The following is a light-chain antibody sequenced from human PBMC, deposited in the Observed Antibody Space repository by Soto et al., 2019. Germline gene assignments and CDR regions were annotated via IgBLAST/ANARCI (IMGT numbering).Light chain of an antibody. V-gene: IGKV1-5*03. J-gene: IGKJ1*01. Sequence: DIQMTQSPSTLSASVGDRVTITCRASQSINSWLAWYQQKPGKAPKLLIYKASSLESGVPSRFSGSGSGTEFTLTISSLQPDDFGTYYCQQYKSYSWTFGQGTKVEIK. CDR3: QQYKSYSWT. CDR2: KAS. CDR1: QSINSW.